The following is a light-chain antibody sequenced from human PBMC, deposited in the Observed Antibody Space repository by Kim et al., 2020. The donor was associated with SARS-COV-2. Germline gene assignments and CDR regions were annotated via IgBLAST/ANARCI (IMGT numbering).Light chain of an antibody. CDR1: QRLAYKH. Sequence: PGKRTHRPWRASQRLAYKHFPWSKHKTGQRPRLFIYAASRRATEVSDRFSGRVSETDFTLTISRLEYEYVSVYYCQQYGSSSLITFGQRTRPEIK. CDR3: QQYGSSSLIT. CDR2: AAS. J-gene: IGKJ5*01. V-gene: IGKV3-20*01.